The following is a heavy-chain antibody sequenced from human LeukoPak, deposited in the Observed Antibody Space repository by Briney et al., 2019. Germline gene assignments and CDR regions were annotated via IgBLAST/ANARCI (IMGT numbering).Heavy chain of an antibody. V-gene: IGHV3-66*01. D-gene: IGHD3-22*01. CDR3: WRDQGYYYDSPPRMVV. CDR2: IYSGGST. J-gene: IGHJ6*01. Sequence: GGSLRLSCAASGFTVSSNYMSWVRQAPGKGLEWVSVIYSGGSTYYADSVKGRFTISRDNSKNKLYLQMNSLRAEDTAVSYCWRDQGYYYDSPPRMVVWRQNTTVSVSS. CDR1: GFTVSSNY.